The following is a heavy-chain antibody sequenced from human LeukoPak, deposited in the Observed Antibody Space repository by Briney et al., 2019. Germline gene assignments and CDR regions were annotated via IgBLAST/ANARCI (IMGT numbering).Heavy chain of an antibody. D-gene: IGHD3-10*01. CDR1: GFTFSSYA. Sequence: PGGSLRLSCAASGFTFSSYAMHWVRQAPGKGLEWVAVISYDGSNKYYADSVKGRFTISRDNSKNTLYLQMNSLRAEDTAVYYCARGLVRGAGIDYWGQGTLVTVS. V-gene: IGHV3-30*04. CDR3: ARGLVRGAGIDY. J-gene: IGHJ4*02. CDR2: ISYDGSNK.